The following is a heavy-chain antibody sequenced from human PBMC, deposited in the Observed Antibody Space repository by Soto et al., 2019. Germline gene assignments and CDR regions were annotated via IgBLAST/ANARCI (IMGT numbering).Heavy chain of an antibody. CDR2: ISGGGGAT. Sequence: EVQLLESGGGLVQPGGSLRLSCAASGFTYSTYAMTWVRQAPGKGLEWVAGISGGGGATSYADSVKGRFTISRDTSKNTLFLQMNSLRAEDTAVYYCARVGFWGIGGGCSLFNAFDIWGQGTMVTVSS. CDR1: GFTYSTYA. J-gene: IGHJ3*02. CDR3: ARVGFWGIGGGCSLFNAFDI. V-gene: IGHV3-23*01. D-gene: IGHD6-13*01.